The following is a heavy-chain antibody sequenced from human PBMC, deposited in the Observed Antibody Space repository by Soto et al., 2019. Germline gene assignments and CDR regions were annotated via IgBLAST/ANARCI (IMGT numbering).Heavy chain of an antibody. CDR1: GGSISSGGYY. V-gene: IGHV4-31*03. CDR3: ARFRVQSWFDP. CDR2: IYYSGST. J-gene: IGHJ5*02. Sequence: SETLSLTCTVSGGSISSGGYYWSWIRQHPGKGLEWIGYIYYSGSTYYNPSLKSRVTISVDTSKNQFSLKLSSVTAADTAVYYCARFRVQSWFDPWGQGTLVTVS.